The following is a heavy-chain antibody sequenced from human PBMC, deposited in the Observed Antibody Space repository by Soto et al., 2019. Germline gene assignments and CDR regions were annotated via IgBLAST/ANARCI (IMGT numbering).Heavy chain of an antibody. V-gene: IGHV3-23*01. CDR2: ISGGGGST. D-gene: IGHD6-19*01. J-gene: IGHJ4*02. CDR1: GFPFSSYA. CDR3: AKDAQAVARSEIDY. Sequence: GGSLRLSCAASGFPFSSYAMSWVRQPPGKGLEWVSAISGGGGSTYYADSVKGRFTISRDNSKNTLYLRMNSLRAEDTAVYYSAKDAQAVARSEIDYWGQGSLVTVSS.